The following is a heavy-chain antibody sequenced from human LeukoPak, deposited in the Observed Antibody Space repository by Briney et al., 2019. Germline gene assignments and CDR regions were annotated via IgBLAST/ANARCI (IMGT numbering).Heavy chain of an antibody. V-gene: IGHV3-30*07. CDR1: GFTFSTYV. Sequence: PGRSLRLSCAASGFTFSTYVMHWVRQAPGKGLQWVAVILFDGSNKHYADSVKGRFTISRDNSKNTLYLQMNSLRAEDTAVYYCATYYYDSSGYYYPTDYWGQGTLVTVSS. D-gene: IGHD3-22*01. CDR3: ATYYYDSSGYYYPTDY. CDR2: ILFDGSNK. J-gene: IGHJ4*02.